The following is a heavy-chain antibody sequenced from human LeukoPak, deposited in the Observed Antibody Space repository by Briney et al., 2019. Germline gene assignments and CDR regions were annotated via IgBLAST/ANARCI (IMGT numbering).Heavy chain of an antibody. J-gene: IGHJ6*02. CDR2: INHSGAT. D-gene: IGHD3-10*01. CDR1: GGSFSDYY. CDR3: ARRVRGVSFYYYNGMDV. Sequence: SETLSLTCAVYGGSFSDYYWTWIRQSPGKGLEWIGEINHSGATDYNPSLKSRVTISVDTSKNRFSLKVRSVTAADTAVYYCARRVRGVSFYYYNGMDVWGQGTTVTVSS. V-gene: IGHV4-34*01.